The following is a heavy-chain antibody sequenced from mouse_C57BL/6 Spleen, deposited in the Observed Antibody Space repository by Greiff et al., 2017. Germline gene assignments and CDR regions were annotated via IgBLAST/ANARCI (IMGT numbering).Heavy chain of an antibody. CDR1: GYTFTGYW. CDR3: ARWRTITTVVALYYFDY. V-gene: IGHV1-9*01. J-gene: IGHJ2*01. D-gene: IGHD1-1*01. Sequence: VQLQQSGAELMKPGASVKLSCKATGYTFTGYWIEWVKQRPGHGLEWIGEILPGSGSTNYNEKFKGKATFTADTSSNTAYMQLSSLTTEDSAIYYCARWRTITTVVALYYFDYWGQGTTLTVSS. CDR2: ILPGSGST.